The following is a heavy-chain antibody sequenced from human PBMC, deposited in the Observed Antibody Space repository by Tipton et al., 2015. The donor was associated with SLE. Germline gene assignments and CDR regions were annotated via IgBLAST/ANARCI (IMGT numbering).Heavy chain of an antibody. V-gene: IGHV4-38-2*02. J-gene: IGHJ4*02. CDR3: ARDPSC. CDR1: GYSISSGYY. Sequence: TLSLTCTVSGYSISSGYYWGWIRQPPGKGLEWIGSIYHSGSPYYNPSLKSRVTISVDTSKNQFSLKLTSVTAADTAVYYCARDPSCWGQGTLVTVSS. CDR2: IYHSGSP.